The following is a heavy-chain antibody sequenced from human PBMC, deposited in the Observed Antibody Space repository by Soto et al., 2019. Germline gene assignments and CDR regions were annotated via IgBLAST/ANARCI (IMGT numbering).Heavy chain of an antibody. CDR3: ARDYGGNPGFVRYYYYYGMDV. J-gene: IGHJ6*02. D-gene: IGHD4-17*01. Sequence: VQLVESGGGVVQPGRSLRLSCAASGFTFSSYSMNWVRQAPGKGLEWVSSISSSSSYIYYADSVKGRFTISRDNAKNSLYLQMNSLRAEDTAVYYCARDYGGNPGFVRYYYYYGMDVWGQGTTVTVSS. CDR2: ISSSSSYI. CDR1: GFTFSSYS. V-gene: IGHV3-21*01.